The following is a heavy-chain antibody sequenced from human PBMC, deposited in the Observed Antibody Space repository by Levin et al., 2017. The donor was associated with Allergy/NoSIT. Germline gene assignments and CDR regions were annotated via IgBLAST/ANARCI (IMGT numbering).Heavy chain of an antibody. CDR1: GFTFSSYW. CDR3: ARDWEVVPEDNDAFDI. D-gene: IGHD2-2*01. CDR2: IKQDGSEK. Sequence: GESLKISCAASGFTFSSYWMSWVRQAPGKGLEWVANIKQDGSEKYYVDSVKGRFTISRDNAKNSLYLQMNSLRAEDTAVYYCARDWEVVPEDNDAFDIWGQGTMVTVSS. V-gene: IGHV3-7*01. J-gene: IGHJ3*02.